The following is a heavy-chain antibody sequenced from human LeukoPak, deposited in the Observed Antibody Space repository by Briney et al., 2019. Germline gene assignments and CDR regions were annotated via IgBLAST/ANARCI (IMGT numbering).Heavy chain of an antibody. CDR1: GFTFSSYG. Sequence: PGGSLRLSCAASGFTFSSYGMHCVRQAPGKGLEWVAFIRYDGSNKYYADSVKGRFTISRDNSKNTLYLQMNSLRAEDTAVYYCAKEEVDEWVVGATRFDYWGQGTLVTVSS. CDR3: AKEEVDEWVVGATRFDY. CDR2: IRYDGSNK. D-gene: IGHD1-26*01. V-gene: IGHV3-30*02. J-gene: IGHJ4*02.